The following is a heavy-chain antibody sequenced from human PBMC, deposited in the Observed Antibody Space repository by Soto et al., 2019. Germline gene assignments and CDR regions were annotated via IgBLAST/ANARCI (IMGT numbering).Heavy chain of an antibody. CDR3: ARESRVSHDP. V-gene: IGHV3-21*01. Sequence: PGGSLRLSWAASGFTFSSYSMNWVRQAPGKGLEWVSPISSSSSYIYYADSVKGRFTISRDNAKNSLYLQMNSLRAKDTAVYYCARESRVSHDPWGQGTLVTVSS. CDR1: GFTFSSYS. CDR2: ISSSSSYI. D-gene: IGHD6-13*01. J-gene: IGHJ5*02.